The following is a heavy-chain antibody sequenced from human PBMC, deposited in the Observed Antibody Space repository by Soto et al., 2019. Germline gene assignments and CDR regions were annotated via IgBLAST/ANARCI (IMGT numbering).Heavy chain of an antibody. Sequence: QVQLQQWGAGLLKPSETLSLTCAVYGGSFSGYYWSWIRQPPGKGLEWIGEINHSGSTNYNPSLKSRVTISVDTSKNQSSLKLSSVTAADTAVYYCARGPSMVRGVIIPPFDYWGQGTLVTVSS. CDR2: INHSGST. CDR3: ARGPSMVRGVIIPPFDY. V-gene: IGHV4-34*01. D-gene: IGHD3-10*01. J-gene: IGHJ4*02. CDR1: GGSFSGYY.